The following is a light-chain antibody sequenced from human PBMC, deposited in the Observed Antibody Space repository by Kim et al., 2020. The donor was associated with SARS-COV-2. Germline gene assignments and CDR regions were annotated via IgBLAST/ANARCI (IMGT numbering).Light chain of an antibody. CDR2: GKN. CDR1: SLRSYY. V-gene: IGLV3-19*01. CDR3: NSRDSSGTWV. Sequence: VALGQTDRITCQGDSLRSYYASWYQKKPGQAPVLVIYGKNNRPSGIPDRFSGSSSGNTASLTITGAQAEDEADYYCNSRDSSGTWVFGGGTQLTVL. J-gene: IGLJ3*02.